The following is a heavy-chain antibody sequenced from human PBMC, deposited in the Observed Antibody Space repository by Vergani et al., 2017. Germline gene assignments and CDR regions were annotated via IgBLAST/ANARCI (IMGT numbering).Heavy chain of an antibody. J-gene: IGHJ5*02. V-gene: IGHV4-61*10. D-gene: IGHD2-2*01. CDR1: GGSVSSGSYY. CDR3: ARVPXIVVVPAAMKGSVGWFDP. CDR2: IYYSGST. Sequence: QVQLQESGPGLVKPSETLSLTCTVSGGSVSSGSYYWSWIRQPAGKGLEWIGYIYYSGSTNYNPSLKSRVTISVDTSKNQLSLKLSSVTAADTAVYYCARVPXIVVVPAAMKGSVGWFDPWGQGTLVTVSS.